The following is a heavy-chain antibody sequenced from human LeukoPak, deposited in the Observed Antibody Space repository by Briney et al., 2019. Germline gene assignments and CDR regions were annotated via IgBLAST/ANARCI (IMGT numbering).Heavy chain of an antibody. CDR2: ISSSSSYI. J-gene: IGHJ4*02. CDR3: ARSFGFGENLDY. Sequence: GGSLRLSCAASGFTISSNYMNWVRQAPGKGLEWVSSISSSSSYIYYADSVKGRFTISRDNAKNSLYLQMNSLRAEDTAVYYCARSFGFGENLDYWGQGTLVTVSS. CDR1: GFTISSNY. V-gene: IGHV3-21*01. D-gene: IGHD3-10*01.